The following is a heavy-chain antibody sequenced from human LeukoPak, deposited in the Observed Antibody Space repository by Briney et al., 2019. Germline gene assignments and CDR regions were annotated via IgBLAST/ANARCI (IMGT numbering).Heavy chain of an antibody. Sequence: GGSLRLSCAASGFTFSDYYMSWIRQAPGKGLEWVANIKQDGSEKYYVDSVKGRFTISRDNAKNSLYLQMNSLRAEDTAVYYCASSGYSSGYWGAFDIWGQGTMVTVSS. J-gene: IGHJ3*02. CDR2: IKQDGSEK. CDR3: ASSGYSSGYWGAFDI. V-gene: IGHV3-7*01. D-gene: IGHD6-19*01. CDR1: GFTFSDYY.